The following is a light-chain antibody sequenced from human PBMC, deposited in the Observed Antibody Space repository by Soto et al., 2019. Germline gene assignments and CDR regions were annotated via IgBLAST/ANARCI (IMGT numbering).Light chain of an antibody. CDR2: RNN. Sequence: QSVLTQPPSASGTPGQRVTISCSGSGSNIGSNYVYWYQQLPGTAPQLLIYRNNQRPSGVPDRFSGSKSGTSASLAISGLRSEDEADYYCAARDDSLSSVVFGGGTKVTVL. V-gene: IGLV1-47*01. J-gene: IGLJ2*01. CDR3: AARDDSLSSVV. CDR1: GSNIGSNY.